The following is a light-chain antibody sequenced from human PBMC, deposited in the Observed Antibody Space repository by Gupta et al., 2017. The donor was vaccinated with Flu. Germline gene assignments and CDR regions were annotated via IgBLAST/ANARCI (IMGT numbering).Light chain of an antibody. J-gene: IGKJ1*01. CDR3: QQYNNWPG. Sequence: EIVMTQSPATLSVSPGERATLSCRASQSVSSNLAWYQQKPGQAPRLLIYGASTRAPGIPARCSGSGSGTEFTLTISSLQAEDFAVYYCQQYNNWPGFGQGTKVEIK. CDR2: GAS. CDR1: QSVSSN. V-gene: IGKV3-15*01.